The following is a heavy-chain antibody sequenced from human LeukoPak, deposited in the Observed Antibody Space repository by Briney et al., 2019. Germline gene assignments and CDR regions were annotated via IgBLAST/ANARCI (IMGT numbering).Heavy chain of an antibody. CDR1: GYTLTELS. V-gene: IGHV1-24*01. Sequence: ASVKVSCKVSGYTLTELSMHWVRQAPGKGLEWMGGFDPDDGETIYAQKFQGRVTMTEDTSTDTAYMELSSLRSEDTAVYYCATGYSSGYDAFDIWGQGTMVTVSS. D-gene: IGHD6-19*01. J-gene: IGHJ3*02. CDR3: ATGYSSGYDAFDI. CDR2: FDPDDGET.